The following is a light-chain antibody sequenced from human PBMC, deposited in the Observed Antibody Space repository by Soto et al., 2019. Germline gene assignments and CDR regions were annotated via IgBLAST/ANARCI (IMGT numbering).Light chain of an antibody. J-gene: IGLJ2*01. V-gene: IGLV1-40*01. Sequence: QSVLTQPPSVSGAPGQRVTISCTGSSSNIGAGYDVQWYQQIPGTAPKLLIYANNNRPSGVPDRFSGSKSGTSASLAITGLQAEDEADYYCQSYDISLSGPHVVFGGGTKVTVL. CDR3: QSYDISLSGPHVV. CDR1: SSNIGAGYD. CDR2: ANN.